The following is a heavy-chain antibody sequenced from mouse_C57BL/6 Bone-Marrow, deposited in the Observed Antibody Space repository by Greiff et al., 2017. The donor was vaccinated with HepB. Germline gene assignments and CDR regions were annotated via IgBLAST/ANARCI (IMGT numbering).Heavy chain of an antibody. CDR1: GYTFTSYW. J-gene: IGHJ2*01. V-gene: IGHV1-50*01. CDR2: IDPSDSYT. Sequence: VQLQQPGAELVKPGASVKLSCKASGYTFTSYWMQWVKQRPGQGLEWIGEIDPSDSYTNYNQKFKGKATLTVDTSSSTAYMQLSSLTSEDSAVYYCATYGNNYFDYWGQGTTLTVSS. CDR3: ATYGNNYFDY. D-gene: IGHD2-1*01.